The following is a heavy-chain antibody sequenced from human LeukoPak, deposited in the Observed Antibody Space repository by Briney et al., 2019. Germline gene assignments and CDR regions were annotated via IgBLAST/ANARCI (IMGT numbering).Heavy chain of an antibody. V-gene: IGHV3-30*04. D-gene: IGHD6-19*01. CDR3: AKDPPMNSGWPNWFDP. CDR2: ISYDGSNK. CDR1: GFTFSSYA. Sequence: GGSLRLSCAASGFTFSSYAMHWVRQAPGKGLEWVAVISYDGSNKYYADSVRGRFTISRDNSKNTLYLQMNSLRAEDTAVYYCAKDPPMNSGWPNWFDPWGQGTLVTVSS. J-gene: IGHJ5*02.